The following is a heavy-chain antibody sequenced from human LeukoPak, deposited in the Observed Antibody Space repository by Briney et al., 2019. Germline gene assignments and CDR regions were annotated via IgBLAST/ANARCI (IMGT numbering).Heavy chain of an antibody. Sequence: SETLSLTCTVSGGSISSSSYYWGWIRQPPGKGLEWIGYIYYSGSTNYNPSLKSRVTISVDTSKNQFSLKLSSVTAADTAVYYCARALGYCSSTSCSQFSDYYYYYGMDVWGQGTTVTVSS. J-gene: IGHJ6*02. CDR3: ARALGYCSSTSCSQFSDYYYYYGMDV. D-gene: IGHD2-2*01. CDR1: GGSISSSSYY. CDR2: IYYSGST. V-gene: IGHV4-61*05.